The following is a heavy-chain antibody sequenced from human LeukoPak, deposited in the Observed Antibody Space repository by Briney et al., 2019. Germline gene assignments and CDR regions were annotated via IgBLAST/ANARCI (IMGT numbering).Heavy chain of an antibody. V-gene: IGHV4-59*11. CDR2: IYYSGST. Sequence: AETLSLTCTVSGGSMSNHYWSWIRQPPGKGLEWIGDIYYSGSTNYNPSLKSRVTMSVDTSKNQFSLKLSSVTAADTAVYYCARDKDSSGEFDYWGQGTLVTVSS. D-gene: IGHD6-19*01. J-gene: IGHJ4*02. CDR1: GGSMSNHY. CDR3: ARDKDSSGEFDY.